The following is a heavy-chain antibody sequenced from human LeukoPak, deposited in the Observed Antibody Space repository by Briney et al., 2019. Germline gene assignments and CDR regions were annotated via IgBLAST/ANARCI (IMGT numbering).Heavy chain of an antibody. CDR1: GFTFSSYE. V-gene: IGHV3-48*03. Sequence: GGSLRLSCAASGFTFSSYEMNWVRQAPGKGLEWVSYISSSGSTIYYADSVKGRFTISRDNAKNSLYLQMNSLRAEDTAVYYCARAGPSGGYTDYWGQGTLVTVSS. CDR3: ARAGPSGGYTDY. CDR2: ISSSGSTI. J-gene: IGHJ4*02. D-gene: IGHD5-12*01.